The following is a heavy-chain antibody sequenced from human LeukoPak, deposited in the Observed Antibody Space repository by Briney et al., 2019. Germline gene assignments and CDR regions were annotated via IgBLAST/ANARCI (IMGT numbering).Heavy chain of an antibody. V-gene: IGHV3-23*01. CDR2: ISISGSKT. CDR1: EFDFSSHA. J-gene: IGHJ4*02. D-gene: IGHD6-19*01. CDR3: AKDGSIAVAGYFDY. Sequence: PGGSLRLSCAASEFDFSSHAMTWVRQAPGKGLEWVSAISISGSKTYYADSVKGRFTISRDNSKNTLYLQMNSLRAEDTAVYYCAKDGSIAVAGYFDYWGQGTLVTVSS.